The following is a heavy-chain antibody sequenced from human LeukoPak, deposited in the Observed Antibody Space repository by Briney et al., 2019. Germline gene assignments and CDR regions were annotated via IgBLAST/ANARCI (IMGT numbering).Heavy chain of an antibody. D-gene: IGHD7-27*01. CDR1: GYTLTELS. J-gene: IGHJ4*02. Sequence: GASVKVSCKVSGYTLTELSMHWVRQAPGQGLEWMGWINPNSGGTNYAQKFQGRVTMTRDTSISTAYMELSRLRSDDTAVYYCARGVAGVYYWGQGTLVTVSS. V-gene: IGHV1-2*02. CDR3: ARGVAGVYY. CDR2: INPNSGGT.